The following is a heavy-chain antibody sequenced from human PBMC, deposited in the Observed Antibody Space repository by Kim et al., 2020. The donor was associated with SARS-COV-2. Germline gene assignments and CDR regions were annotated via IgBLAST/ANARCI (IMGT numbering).Heavy chain of an antibody. J-gene: IGHJ5*02. V-gene: IGHV1-18*01. D-gene: IGHD6-13*01. CDR3: AREIIAAAGLNWFDP. Sequence: QKLQGRVTMTTDTSTSTAYMELRSLRSDDTAVYYCAREIIAAAGLNWFDPWGQGTLVTVSS.